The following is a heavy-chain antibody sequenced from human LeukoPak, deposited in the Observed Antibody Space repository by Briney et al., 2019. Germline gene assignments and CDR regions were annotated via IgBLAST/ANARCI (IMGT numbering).Heavy chain of an antibody. D-gene: IGHD6-13*01. CDR3: ARDEAAAGTGLANYYYYGMDV. V-gene: IGHV3-74*01. Sequence: GGSLRLSCAASGFTFSSYWVHWVRQAPGKGLVWVSRINSDGSSTSYADSVKGRFTISRDNSKNTLYLQMNSLRAEDTAVYYCARDEAAAGTGLANYYYYGMDVWGQGTTVTVSS. J-gene: IGHJ6*02. CDR2: INSDGSST. CDR1: GFTFSSYW.